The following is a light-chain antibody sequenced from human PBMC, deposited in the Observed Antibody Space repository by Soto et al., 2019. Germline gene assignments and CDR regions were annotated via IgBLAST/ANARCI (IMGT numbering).Light chain of an antibody. CDR3: QSYDSSLSASV. Sequence: QAVVTQPPSVSGAPGQRVTISCTGSSSNIGAGYDVQWYQQLPGTAPKLLMYGNSNRPSGVPDRFSGSKSGTSASLAITGLQAEDEADYYCQSYDSSLSASVFGGGTKLTVL. CDR1: SSNIGAGYD. CDR2: GNS. J-gene: IGLJ2*01. V-gene: IGLV1-40*01.